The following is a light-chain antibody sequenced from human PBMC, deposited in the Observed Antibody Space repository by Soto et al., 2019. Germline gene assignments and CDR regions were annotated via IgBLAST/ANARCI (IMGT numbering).Light chain of an antibody. CDR1: SSDVGGYNY. CDR2: DVS. CDR3: CSHAGSYTFGYV. Sequence: QSALTQPRSVSGPPGQSVTISCTGTSSDVGGYNYVSWYQQHPGKAPKLMIYDVSKRPSGVPDRFSGSKSGNTASLTISGLQAEDEADYYCCSHAGSYTFGYVFGTGTKVTVL. V-gene: IGLV2-11*01. J-gene: IGLJ1*01.